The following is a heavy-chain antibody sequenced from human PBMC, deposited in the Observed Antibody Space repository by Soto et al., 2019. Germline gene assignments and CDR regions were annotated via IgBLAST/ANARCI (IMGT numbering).Heavy chain of an antibody. CDR1: GGSISSGGYS. V-gene: IGHV4-30-2*05. J-gene: IGHJ4*02. Sequence: PSETLSLTCAVSGGSISSGGYSWSWIRQPPGKGLEWIGYIYHSGSTYYNPSLKSRVTISVDTSKNQFSLKLSSVTAADTAVYYCAREYSSSPLAFDYWGQGTLVTVSS. CDR3: AREYSSSPLAFDY. CDR2: IYHSGST. D-gene: IGHD6-13*01.